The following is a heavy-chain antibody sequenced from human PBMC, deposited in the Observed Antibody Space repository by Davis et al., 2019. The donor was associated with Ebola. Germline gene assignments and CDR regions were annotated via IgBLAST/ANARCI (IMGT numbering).Heavy chain of an antibody. CDR1: GVSISSGNW. D-gene: IGHD5-12*01. CDR3: AKGGYSAYEPYFDY. V-gene: IGHV4-4*02. CDR2: INHIGRT. J-gene: IGHJ4*02. Sequence: MPSETLSLTCAVSGVSISSGNWWSWVRQSPGKGLEWIGEINHIGRTNYNPSLKSRVTISVDTSKSQFSLKVNSVTAADTAVYYCAKGGYSAYEPYFDYWGQGILVTVPS.